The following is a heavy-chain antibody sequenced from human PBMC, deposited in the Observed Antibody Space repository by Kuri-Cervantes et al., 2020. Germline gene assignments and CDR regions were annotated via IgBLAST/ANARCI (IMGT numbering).Heavy chain of an antibody. J-gene: IGHJ4*02. CDR2: ISSGSSYI. V-gene: IGHV3-21*01. D-gene: IGHD3-10*01. Sequence: GESLKISCAASGFTFSSYSMNWVRQAPGKGLEWVSSISSGSSYIYYADSVKGRFTISRDNAKNTLYLQMNSLRAEDTAVYYCARGGAKGFKGLDYWGQGTLVTVSS. CDR3: ARGGAKGFKGLDY. CDR1: GFTFSSYS.